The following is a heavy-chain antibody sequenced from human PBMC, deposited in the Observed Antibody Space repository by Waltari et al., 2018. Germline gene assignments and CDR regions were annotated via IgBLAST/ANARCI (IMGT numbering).Heavy chain of an antibody. CDR3: ARSPPSVIAAAGYYYYMDV. CDR2: IIPILGIA. V-gene: IGHV1-69*04. CDR1: GGTFSSYA. Sequence: QVQLVQSGAEVKKPGSSVKVSCKASGGTFSSYAISWVRQAPGQGLEWMGGIIPILGIANYAQKFQGRVTITADESTSTAYMELSSLRSEDTAVYYCARSPPSVIAAAGYYYYMDVWGKGTTVTVSS. J-gene: IGHJ6*03. D-gene: IGHD6-13*01.